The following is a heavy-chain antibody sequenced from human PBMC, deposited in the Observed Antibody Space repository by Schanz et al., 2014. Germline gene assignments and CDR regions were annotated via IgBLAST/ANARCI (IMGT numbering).Heavy chain of an antibody. CDR3: ARDSNGDDGYRFWFDS. CDR2: IGVDGTTT. CDR1: GFPFSDYF. Sequence: QVQLVDSGGGLVKPGGSLRLSCTASGFPFSDYFMAWIRQPPGRGLEWVSVIGVDGTTTYYADSVKGRFTISRDNGKNSLSLQMNSLRVEDTAIYYCARDSNGDDGYRFWFDSWGQGILVTVSS. J-gene: IGHJ5*01. V-gene: IGHV3-11*04. D-gene: IGHD4-17*01.